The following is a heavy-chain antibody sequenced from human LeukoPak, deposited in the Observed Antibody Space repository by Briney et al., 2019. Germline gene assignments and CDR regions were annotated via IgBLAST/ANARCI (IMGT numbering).Heavy chain of an antibody. CDR1: GYTFTSYD. V-gene: IGHV1-8*01. J-gene: IGHJ6*02. Sequence: ASVKVSCTASGYTFTSYDINWVRQATGQGLEWMGWMNPNSGNTGYAQKFQGRVTMTRNTSISTAYMELSSLRSEDTAVYYCARAQYCSSTSCYPDLVFYYYGMDVWGQGTTVTVSS. CDR3: ARAQYCSSTSCYPDLVFYYYGMDV. CDR2: MNPNSGNT. D-gene: IGHD2-2*01.